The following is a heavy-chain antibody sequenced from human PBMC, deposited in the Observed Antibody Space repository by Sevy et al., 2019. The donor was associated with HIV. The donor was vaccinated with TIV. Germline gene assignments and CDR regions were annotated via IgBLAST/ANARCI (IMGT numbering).Heavy chain of an antibody. CDR3: AKEGPGYNYDSSGYFPS. J-gene: IGHJ4*02. CDR2: ISGSGSNT. D-gene: IGHD3-22*01. CDR1: EFSFSTYA. V-gene: IGHV3-23*01. Sequence: GGSLRLSCAASEFSFSTYAMTWVRQAPGKGLEWVSAISGSGSNTYNADSVKGRFTISRDNSKNMLYLQMNSLRAEDTAVYYCAKEGPGYNYDSSGYFPSWGQGTLVTVSS.